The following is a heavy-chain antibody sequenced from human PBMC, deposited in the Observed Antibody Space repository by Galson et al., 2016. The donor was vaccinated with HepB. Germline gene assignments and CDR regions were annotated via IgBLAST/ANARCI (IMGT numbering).Heavy chain of an antibody. CDR1: GFTFNTYA. CDR3: TKRCMTNTCHNADDF. V-gene: IGHV3-74*01. Sequence: SLRLSCAASGFTFNTYAMSWVRQAPGKGLVYVSRINSDGSSTTYADSVKGRFTISRDNAKNTLYLQMNSLRVEDTATYHCTKRCMTNTCHNADDFWGQGTLVTVSS. J-gene: IGHJ4*02. CDR2: INSDGSST. D-gene: IGHD2-8*01.